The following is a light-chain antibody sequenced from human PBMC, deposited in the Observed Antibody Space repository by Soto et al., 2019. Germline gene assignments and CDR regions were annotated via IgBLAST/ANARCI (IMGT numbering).Light chain of an antibody. V-gene: IGKV1-5*03. CDR3: QHYKDYSWT. J-gene: IGKJ1*01. Sequence: DIHMTQSPSTLSASVGDRVTITCRASQSISLWVAWYQQKPGRAPNLLIYKTSSLETGFPSRFSGSGSGTEFTLTISSLQPDDFATYYCQHYKDYSWTFGQGTKVEVK. CDR1: QSISLW. CDR2: KTS.